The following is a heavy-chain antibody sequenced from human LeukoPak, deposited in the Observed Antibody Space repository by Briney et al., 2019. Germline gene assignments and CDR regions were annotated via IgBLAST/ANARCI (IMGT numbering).Heavy chain of an antibody. CDR2: ISWDGGST. D-gene: IGHD4-17*01. CDR3: AKGPRARQDYGDYGYFDY. J-gene: IGHJ4*02. CDR1: GFTFDDYA. Sequence: GGSLRLSCAASGFTFDDYAMHWVRQAPGKGLEWVSLISWDGGSTYYADSVKGRFTISRDNSKNSLYLQMNSLRAEDTALYYCAKGPRARQDYGDYGYFDYWGQGTLVTVSS. V-gene: IGHV3-43D*03.